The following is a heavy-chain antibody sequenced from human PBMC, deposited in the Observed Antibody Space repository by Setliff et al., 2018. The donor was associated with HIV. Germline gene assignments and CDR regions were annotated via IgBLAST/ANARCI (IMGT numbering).Heavy chain of an antibody. CDR2: FDPEDVET. CDR3: ATVRRYSYDSSGQEYFQH. Sequence: ASVKVSCKVSGYTLAELSIHWVRQAPGKGLEWMGGFDPEDVETVYAQKFQGRVTMTEDTSTDTAYMELSSLRSEDTAVYYCATVRRYSYDSSGQEYFQHWGQGTLVTVSS. D-gene: IGHD3-22*01. V-gene: IGHV1-24*01. CDR1: GYTLAELS. J-gene: IGHJ1*01.